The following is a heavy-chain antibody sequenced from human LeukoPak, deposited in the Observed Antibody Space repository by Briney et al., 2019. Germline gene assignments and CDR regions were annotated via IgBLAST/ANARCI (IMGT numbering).Heavy chain of an antibody. CDR1: GFTFSSYW. Sequence: GGSLRLSCAASGFTFSSYWMHWVRQAPGKGLVWVSRINSDGSSTNYAASVKGRFTISRDNAKNTLYLQMKSLRAEATAVYYCARDPLDILTGYPAIGYWGQGTLVTVSS. CDR3: ARDPLDILTGYPAIGY. D-gene: IGHD3-9*01. J-gene: IGHJ4*02. CDR2: INSDGSST. V-gene: IGHV3-74*01.